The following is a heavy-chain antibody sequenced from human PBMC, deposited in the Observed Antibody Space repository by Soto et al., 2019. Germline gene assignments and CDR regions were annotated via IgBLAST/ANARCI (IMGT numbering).Heavy chain of an antibody. V-gene: IGHV4-34*01. CDR3: ARLARHYDILTGYYPGHLYYFDY. CDR2: INHSGST. CDR1: GGSFSGYY. D-gene: IGHD3-9*01. Sequence: QVQLQQWGAGLLKPSETLSLTCAVYGGSFSGYYWSWIRQPPGKGLEWIGEINHSGSTNYNPSLKSRVTISVDTSKTQFSLKLSSVTAADTAVYYCARLARHYDILTGYYPGHLYYFDYWGQGTLVTVSS. J-gene: IGHJ4*02.